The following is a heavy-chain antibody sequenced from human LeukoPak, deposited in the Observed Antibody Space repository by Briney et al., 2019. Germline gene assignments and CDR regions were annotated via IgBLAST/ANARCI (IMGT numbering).Heavy chain of an antibody. D-gene: IGHD3-10*01. CDR3: AQSGLGELFGNWFDP. CDR1: GFTYS. V-gene: IGHV3-23*01. J-gene: IGHJ5*02. CDR2: ITASGGST. Sequence: PGGSLRLSCAASGFTYSMSWVRQAPGKGLEWVSSITASGGSTYYTDSVKGRFTISRDNSKNTLYLQMNSLSPEDTALYYCAQSGLGELFGNWFDPWGQGTLVTVSS.